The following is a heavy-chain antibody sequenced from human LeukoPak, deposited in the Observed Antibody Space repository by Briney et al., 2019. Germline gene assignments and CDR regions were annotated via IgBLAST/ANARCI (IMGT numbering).Heavy chain of an antibody. CDR2: ISGSGGST. V-gene: IGHV3-23*01. Sequence: GGSLRLSCAASGFTFSSYAMSWVRQAPGKGLEWVSAISGSGGSTYYADSVKGRFTISRDNSKNTLYLQMNSLRAEDTAVYYCATPLDYYDRSDSHQGGDWGQGTLVTVSS. CDR3: ATPLDYYDRSDSHQGGD. CDR1: GFTFSSYA. J-gene: IGHJ4*02. D-gene: IGHD3-22*01.